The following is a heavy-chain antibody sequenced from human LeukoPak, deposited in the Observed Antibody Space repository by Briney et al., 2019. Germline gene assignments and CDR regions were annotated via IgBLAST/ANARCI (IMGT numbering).Heavy chain of an antibody. D-gene: IGHD3-10*01. J-gene: IGHJ4*02. CDR3: ATDYYGSGSPGFGY. V-gene: IGHV3-15*01. CDR1: GFTFSNAW. CDR2: IRSKTDGGTT. Sequence: GGSLRLSCAASGFTFSNAWMSWVRQAPGKGLEWVGRIRSKTDGGTTDNAAPVKGRFTISRDDSKNTLFLQMNSLKTEDTAVYYCATDYYGSGSPGFGYWGQGNMVTVSS.